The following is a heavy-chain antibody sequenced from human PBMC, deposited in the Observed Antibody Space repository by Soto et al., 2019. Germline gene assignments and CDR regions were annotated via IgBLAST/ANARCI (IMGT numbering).Heavy chain of an antibody. CDR1: GYTFTSYG. CDR2: FNPNSGGT. V-gene: IGHV1-2*02. CDR3: ARDQLNYCSSTSCYPYYYYGMDV. Sequence: ASVKVSCKASGYTFTSYGISWVRQAPGQGLEWMGWFNPNSGGTNYAQKFQGRVTMTRDTSISTAYMELSRLRSDDTAVYYCARDQLNYCSSTSCYPYYYYGMDVWGQGTTVTVSS. D-gene: IGHD2-2*01. J-gene: IGHJ6*02.